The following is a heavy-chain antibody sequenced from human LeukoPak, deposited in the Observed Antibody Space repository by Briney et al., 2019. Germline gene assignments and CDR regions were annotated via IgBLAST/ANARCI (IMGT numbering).Heavy chain of an antibody. J-gene: IGHJ4*02. CDR1: GGTFSSYA. CDR2: IIPIFGTA. CDR3: ARVPASYCGGDCESVDYYFDY. V-gene: IGHV1-69*05. Sequence: GASVKVSCKASGGTFSSYAISWVRQAPGQGLEWMGGIIPIFGTANYAQKFQGRVTITTDESTSTAYMELSSLRSEDTAVYYCARVPASYCGGDCESVDYYFDYWGQGTLVTVSS. D-gene: IGHD2-21*01.